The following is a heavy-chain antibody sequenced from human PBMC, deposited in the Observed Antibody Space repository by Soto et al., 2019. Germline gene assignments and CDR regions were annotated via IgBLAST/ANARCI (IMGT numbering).Heavy chain of an antibody. Sequence: PGGSLRLSCAASRFTFSIYAMSWVRQAPGKGLEWVSAINGGGVSTYYADSVKGRFTISRDNSKNTLYLQMNSLRAEDTAVYYCAKDGSGGALAGYWGQGTLVTVSS. J-gene: IGHJ4*02. CDR3: AKDGSGGALAGY. CDR2: INGGGVST. CDR1: RFTFSIYA. D-gene: IGHD6-19*01. V-gene: IGHV3-23*01.